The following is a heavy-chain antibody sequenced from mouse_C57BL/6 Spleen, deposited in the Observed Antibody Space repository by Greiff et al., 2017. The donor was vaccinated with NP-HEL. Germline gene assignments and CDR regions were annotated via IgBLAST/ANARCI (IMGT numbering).Heavy chain of an antibody. D-gene: IGHD1-1*01. CDR1: GFSLTSYA. CDR3: ASTTVVGYYAMDY. J-gene: IGHJ4*01. V-gene: IGHV2-9-1*01. Sequence: VKLQQSGPGLVAPSQSLSITCTVSGFSLTSYAISWVRQPPGKGLEWLGVIWPGGGTNYNSALKSRLSISKDNSKSQVFLKMNSLQTDDTARYYCASTTVVGYYAMDYWGQGTSVTVSS. CDR2: IWPGGGT.